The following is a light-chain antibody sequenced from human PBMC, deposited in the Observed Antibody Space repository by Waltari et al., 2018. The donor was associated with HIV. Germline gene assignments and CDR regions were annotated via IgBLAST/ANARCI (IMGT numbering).Light chain of an antibody. CDR1: SSNIGAGYD. CDR2: SNV. V-gene: IGLV1-40*01. Sequence: QSVLTQPPSVSGAPGQRVTISCTASSSNIGAGYDVHWYQQFPGSAPKLLINSNVNRPSGVPDRFSDSKSGTSASLAITGLQAEDEADYYCQSYDSSLSGSVFGGGTKLTVL. CDR3: QSYDSSLSGSV. J-gene: IGLJ3*02.